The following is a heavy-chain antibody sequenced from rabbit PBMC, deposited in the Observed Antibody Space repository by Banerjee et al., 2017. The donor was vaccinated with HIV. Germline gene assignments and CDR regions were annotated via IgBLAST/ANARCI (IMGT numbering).Heavy chain of an antibody. Sequence: QQQLEESGGGLVKPGGTLTLTCKASGIDFSGYGGSWFRQAPGKGLEWIGYINVGYGGTYYASWAKGRFTISKTSSTTVTLQMTSLTAADTATYFCARTDSDDYTVLRLWGPGTLVTVS. D-gene: IGHD1-1*01. CDR3: ARTDSDDYTVLRL. CDR2: INVGYGGT. CDR1: GIDFSGYGG. J-gene: IGHJ4*01. V-gene: IGHV1S45*01.